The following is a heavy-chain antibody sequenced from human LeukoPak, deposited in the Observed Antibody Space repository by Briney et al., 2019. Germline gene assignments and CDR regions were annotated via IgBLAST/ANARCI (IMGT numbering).Heavy chain of an antibody. J-gene: IGHJ5*02. D-gene: IGHD1-7*01. CDR3: ATSVAGTRIWFDP. V-gene: IGHV1-24*01. CDR2: FDPEDGET. CDR1: GYTLTELS. Sequence: ASVKVSCKVSGYTLTELSMHWVRQAPGKGLEWMGGFDPEDGETIYAQKFQGRVNMTEDTSTDTAYMELSSLRSEDTAVYYCATSVAGTRIWFDPWGQGTLVTVSS.